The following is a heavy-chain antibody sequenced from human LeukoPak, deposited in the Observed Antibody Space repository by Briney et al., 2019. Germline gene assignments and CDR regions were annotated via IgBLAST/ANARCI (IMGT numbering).Heavy chain of an antibody. D-gene: IGHD3-10*01. J-gene: IGHJ4*02. V-gene: IGHV3-53*01. CDR3: ARSIPLRSYGAGGYFDY. CDR2: IYSGGST. Sequence: GGSLRLSCAASGFTVSSNYMSWVRQAPGKGLEWVSVIYSGGSTYYADSVKGRFTISRDNSKNTLYLQMNSLRAEDTAVYYCARSIPLRSYGAGGYFDYWGQGTLVTVSS. CDR1: GFTVSSNY.